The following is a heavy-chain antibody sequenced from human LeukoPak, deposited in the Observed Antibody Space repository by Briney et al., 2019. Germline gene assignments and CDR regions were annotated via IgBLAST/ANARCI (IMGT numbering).Heavy chain of an antibody. CDR2: ISYDGNNK. CDR1: GFTFSSYP. J-gene: IGHJ4*02. CDR3: ARGPLTEVAGTTWDS. Sequence: GRSLRLSCAASGFTFSSYPIHWVRQTPGKGLEWVALISYDGNNKYYADSVKGRFTMSRDNSKNTLYLQMNSLRVEDTAVYFCARGPLTEVAGTTWDSWGRGTLVTVSS. D-gene: IGHD6-19*01. V-gene: IGHV3-30*01.